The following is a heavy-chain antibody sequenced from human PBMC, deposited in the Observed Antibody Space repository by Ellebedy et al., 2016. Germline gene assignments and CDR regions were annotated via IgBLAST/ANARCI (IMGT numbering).Heavy chain of an antibody. Sequence: GGSLRLXXAASGFTFSSYGMHWVRQAPGKGLEWVAVIWYDGSNKYYADSVKGRFTISRDNSKNTLYLQMNSLRAEDTAVYYCASPGIAVAGTRIENYYYGMDVWGQGTTVTVSS. J-gene: IGHJ6*02. CDR2: IWYDGSNK. D-gene: IGHD6-19*01. V-gene: IGHV3-33*01. CDR3: ASPGIAVAGTRIENYYYGMDV. CDR1: GFTFSSYG.